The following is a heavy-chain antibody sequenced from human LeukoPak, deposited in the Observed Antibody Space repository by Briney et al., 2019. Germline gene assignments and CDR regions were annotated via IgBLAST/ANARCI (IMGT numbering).Heavy chain of an antibody. CDR1: GASISTYY. J-gene: IGHJ3*02. V-gene: IGHV4-4*07. CDR3: ARALTWFGVLLGAFDI. D-gene: IGHD3-10*01. CDR2: IHASGST. Sequence: SETLSLTCTVSGASISTYYWCWFRQPAGKGLEWIGRIHASGSTYYNPSLKSRVSMSIDMSKNQFSLRLNSVTAADTAVYYCARALTWFGVLLGAFDIWGQGTMVTVSS.